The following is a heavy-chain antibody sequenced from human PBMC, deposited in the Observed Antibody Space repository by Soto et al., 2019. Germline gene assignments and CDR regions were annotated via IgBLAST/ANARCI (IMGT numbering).Heavy chain of an antibody. CDR1: GFTFSLYS. D-gene: IGHD3-10*01. Sequence: EVQLVESGGGLVQPGGSLRLSCAASGFTFSLYSMSWVRQAPGKGLGWVSYISRSSTGIHYADSVKGRFTISRDDATNAMHLQMNSLRDGDTAVYYCARAVTWGLDVWGQGTTVSISS. J-gene: IGHJ6*02. CDR2: ISRSSTGI. CDR3: ARAVTWGLDV. V-gene: IGHV3-48*02.